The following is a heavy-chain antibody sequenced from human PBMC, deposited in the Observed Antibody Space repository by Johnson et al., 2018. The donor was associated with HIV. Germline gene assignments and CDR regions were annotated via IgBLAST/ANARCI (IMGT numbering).Heavy chain of an antibody. CDR3: ARRGGSGWSAFDI. Sequence: VQLVESGGGLVQPGGSLRLSCSASGFTFSSYDMHWVRQATGKGLEWVANIKQDGSEKYYVDSVKARFMISRDNAKNSLYLQMNSLRAEDTALYYCARRGGSGWSAFDIWGQGTMVTVSS. V-gene: IGHV3-7*05. CDR1: GFTFSSYD. D-gene: IGHD6-19*01. CDR2: IKQDGSEK. J-gene: IGHJ3*02.